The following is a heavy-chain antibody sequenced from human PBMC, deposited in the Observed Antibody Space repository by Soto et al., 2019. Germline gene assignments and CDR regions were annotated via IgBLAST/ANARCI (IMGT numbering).Heavy chain of an antibody. D-gene: IGHD3-10*01. V-gene: IGHV4-30-4*01. CDR2: IYYSGST. Sequence: PSETLSLTCTVSGGSISSGDYYWSWIRQPPGKGLEWIGYIYYSGSTYYNPSLKSRVTISVDTSKNQFSLKLSSVTAADTAVYYCARVIGSGNFAYWGQGTMVTVSS. CDR3: ARVIGSGNFAY. CDR1: GGSISSGDYY. J-gene: IGHJ4*03.